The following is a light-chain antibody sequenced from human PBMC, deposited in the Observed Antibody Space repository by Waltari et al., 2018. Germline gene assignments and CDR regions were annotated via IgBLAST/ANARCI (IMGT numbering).Light chain of an antibody. V-gene: IGKV3-20*01. CDR1: QSVSRA. J-gene: IGKJ1*01. Sequence: EIVLTQSPGTLSLSPGARATLSCRASQSVSRALAWSQQKPGQAPRLLIYAASTRATGVPDRFSGSGSGTDFSLTISRLDPEDFAVYYCQHYVNLPVTFGQGTKVEI. CDR2: AAS. CDR3: QHYVNLPVT.